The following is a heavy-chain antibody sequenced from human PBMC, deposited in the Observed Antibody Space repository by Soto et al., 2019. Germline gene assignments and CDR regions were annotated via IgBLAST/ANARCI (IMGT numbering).Heavy chain of an antibody. CDR2: ISGHNGKT. CDR1: GYTFTNYG. D-gene: IGHD3-10*01. Sequence: QVQLVQSGTEVKKPGASVKVSCKASGYTFTNYGFTWVRQAPGHGLEWMGWISGHNGKTNYAQKLQGRVIMTTDTSTNTVYMELRSLRFDDTAVYYCVSRRSDYNGPFDNWGRGTLVTVSS. V-gene: IGHV1-18*01. CDR3: VSRRSDYNGPFDN. J-gene: IGHJ4*02.